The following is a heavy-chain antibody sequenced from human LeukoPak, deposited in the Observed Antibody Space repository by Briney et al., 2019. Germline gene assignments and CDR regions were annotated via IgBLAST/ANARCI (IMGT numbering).Heavy chain of an antibody. J-gene: IGHJ4*02. V-gene: IGHV4-30-4*01. CDR3: AREVSLGYCSGGSCYSEDY. D-gene: IGHD2-15*01. Sequence: PSQTLSLTCSVSGGSISSGDYYWSWIRQPPGKGLEWIGYIYYSGSTYYSPSLKSRVTISVDTSKNQFSLKLSSVTAADTAVYYCAREVSLGYCSGGSCYSEDYWGQGTLVTVSS. CDR1: GGSISSGDYY. CDR2: IYYSGST.